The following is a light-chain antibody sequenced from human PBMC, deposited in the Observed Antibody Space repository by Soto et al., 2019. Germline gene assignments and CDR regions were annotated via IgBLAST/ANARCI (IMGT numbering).Light chain of an antibody. Sequence: QSVLTQPSSVCGSPGQSITISCTGSVSDICAYNYVSWYQQHPGKAPKLLIHGVTRRPSGVSSRFSASKYAYTASLTISGLQAEDEANYYCSSFTTSYFYVFGPGTKVTVL. J-gene: IGLJ1*01. CDR2: GVT. CDR1: VSDICAYNY. V-gene: IGLV2-14*01. CDR3: SSFTTSYFYV.